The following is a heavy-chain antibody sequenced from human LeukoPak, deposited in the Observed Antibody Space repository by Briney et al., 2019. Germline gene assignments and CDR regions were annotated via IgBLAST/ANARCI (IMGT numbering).Heavy chain of an antibody. CDR1: GYTFTSYA. D-gene: IGHD6-13*01. CDR3: AVGQQLVQSAEYFQH. J-gene: IGHJ1*01. CDR2: INAGNGNT. Sequence: ASVKVSCKASGYTFTSYAMHWVRQAPGQRLEWMGWINAGNGNTKYSQEFQGRVTMTTDTSTSTAYMELRSLRSDDTAVYYCAVGQQLVQSAEYFQHWGQGTLVTVSS. V-gene: IGHV1-3*01.